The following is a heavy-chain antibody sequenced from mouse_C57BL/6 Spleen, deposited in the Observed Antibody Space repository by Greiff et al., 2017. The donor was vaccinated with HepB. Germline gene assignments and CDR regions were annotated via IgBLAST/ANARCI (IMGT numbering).Heavy chain of an antibody. CDR3: ARSHYYGSSFYFDY. CDR2: IYPSDSET. CDR1: GYTFTSYW. J-gene: IGHJ2*01. D-gene: IGHD1-1*01. Sequence: VQLQQPGAELVRPGSSVKLSCKASGYTFTSYWMDWVKQRPGQGLEWIGNIYPSDSETHYNQKFKDKATLTVDKSSSTAYMQLRSLTSEDSAVYYCARSHYYGSSFYFDYWGQGTTLTVSS. V-gene: IGHV1-61*01.